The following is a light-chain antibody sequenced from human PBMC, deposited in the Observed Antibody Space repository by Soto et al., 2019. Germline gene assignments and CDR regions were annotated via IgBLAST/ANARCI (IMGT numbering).Light chain of an antibody. Sequence: EMVLTQSPGTLSLSPGERATLSCRASQSVSSSYLAWYQQKPGQAPRLLIYGASSRATGIPDRFSGSGSWTDFTVTISRLETEECAVYYCHQHGNSPRYTVGQGTTLAI. CDR3: HQHGNSPRYT. CDR2: GAS. V-gene: IGKV3-20*01. CDR1: QSVSSSY. J-gene: IGKJ2*01.